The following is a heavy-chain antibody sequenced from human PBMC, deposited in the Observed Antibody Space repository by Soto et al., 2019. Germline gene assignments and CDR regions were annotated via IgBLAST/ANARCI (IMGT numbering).Heavy chain of an antibody. J-gene: IGHJ6*02. CDR2: INHSGST. CDR1: GGSFSGYY. D-gene: IGHD3-3*01. V-gene: IGHV4-34*01. CDR3: ARLSLVKLGLVDFWSGFGYYGMDV. Sequence: SETLSLTCAVYGGSFSGYYWSWIRQPPGKGLEWIGEINHSGSTNYNPSLKSRVTISVDTSKNQFSLKLSSVTAADTAVYYCARLSLVKLGLVDFWSGFGYYGMDVWGQGTTVTVSS.